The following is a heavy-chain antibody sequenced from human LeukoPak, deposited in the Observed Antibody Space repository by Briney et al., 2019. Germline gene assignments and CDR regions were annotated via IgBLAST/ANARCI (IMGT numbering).Heavy chain of an antibody. V-gene: IGHV1-46*01. D-gene: IGHD3-22*01. CDR3: ARERHYYDSSGHSLDY. J-gene: IGHJ4*02. Sequence: GASVKVSCKASGYTFTSYYMHWVRQAPGQGLEWMGIINPSGGSTSYAQKFQGRVTMTRDTSTSTVYMELSSLRSEDTAVYYCARERHYYDSSGHSLDYWGQGTLVTVSS. CDR2: INPSGGST. CDR1: GYTFTSYY.